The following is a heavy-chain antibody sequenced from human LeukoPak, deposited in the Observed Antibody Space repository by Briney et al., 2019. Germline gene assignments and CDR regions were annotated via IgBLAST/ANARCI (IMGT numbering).Heavy chain of an antibody. D-gene: IGHD5-18*01. CDR3: ARVSDAAMVFDY. V-gene: IGHV4-31*03. CDR2: IYYIGST. CDR1: GGSISSGGYY. J-gene: IGHJ4*02. Sequence: PSETLSLTCTVPGGSISSGGYYWSWIRQPPGEGLKWIGYIYYIGSTYYNPSLKSRVTISVDTSKNQFSLKLSSVTDADTAVYYCARVSDAAMVFDYWGQGTRVTVSS.